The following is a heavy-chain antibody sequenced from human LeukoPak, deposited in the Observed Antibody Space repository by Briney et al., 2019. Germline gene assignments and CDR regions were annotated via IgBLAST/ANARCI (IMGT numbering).Heavy chain of an antibody. V-gene: IGHV4-34*01. D-gene: IGHD3-22*01. CDR1: GESFSGYY. CDR2: INHSGST. CDR3: ARRVNENNSGYDEHAFDV. J-gene: IGHJ3*01. Sequence: SETLSLTCAVYGESFSGYYWTWIRQPPGKGLEWIGEINHSGSTNYNPSLKSRVTISVDTSKNQFSLKLSSVTAADTAVYYCARRVNENNSGYDEHAFDVWGQGTMVTVSS.